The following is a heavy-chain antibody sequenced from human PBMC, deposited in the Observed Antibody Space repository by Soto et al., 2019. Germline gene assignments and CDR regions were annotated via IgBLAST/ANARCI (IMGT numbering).Heavy chain of an antibody. D-gene: IGHD6-6*01. CDR2: INSDGSST. CDR3: ARENPLYSSSSAEVNAFDI. CDR1: GFTFSSYW. J-gene: IGHJ3*02. Sequence: EVQLVESGGGLVQPGGSLRLSCAASGFTFSSYWMHWVRQAPGKGLVWVSRINSDGSSTSYADSVKGRFTISRDNAKNTLYLQMNSLRAEDTPVNYCARENPLYSSSSAEVNAFDIWGQGTMVTVSS. V-gene: IGHV3-74*01.